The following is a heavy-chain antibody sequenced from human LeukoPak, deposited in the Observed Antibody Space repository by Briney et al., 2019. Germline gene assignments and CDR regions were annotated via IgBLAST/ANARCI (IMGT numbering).Heavy chain of an antibody. CDR3: ARDANYGDYDPVIYYMDV. J-gene: IGHJ6*03. V-gene: IGHV3-7*01. Sequence: PGGSLRLSCAASGFTFSIYWMNWVRQAPGKGLEWVAHIQQDGGEKYYVDSVKVRFTISRDNAKNSLFLQMNSLRAEDTAVYYCARDANYGDYDPVIYYMDVWGKGTTVTVSS. CDR1: GFTFSIYW. D-gene: IGHD4-17*01. CDR2: IQQDGGEK.